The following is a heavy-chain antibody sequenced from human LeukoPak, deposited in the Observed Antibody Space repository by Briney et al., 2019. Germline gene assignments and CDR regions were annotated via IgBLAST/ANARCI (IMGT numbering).Heavy chain of an antibody. D-gene: IGHD6-19*01. CDR3: ASSALAVAGHDAFDI. V-gene: IGHV3-23*01. J-gene: IGHJ3*02. CDR2: ISGSGGMT. CDR1: GFTFSSYG. Sequence: GGSLRLSCAASGFTFSSYGMSWVRQAPGKGLEWVSGISGSGGMTDYADSVKGRFTISRDNAKNSLYLQMNSLRAEDTAVYYCASSALAVAGHDAFDIWGQGTMVTVSS.